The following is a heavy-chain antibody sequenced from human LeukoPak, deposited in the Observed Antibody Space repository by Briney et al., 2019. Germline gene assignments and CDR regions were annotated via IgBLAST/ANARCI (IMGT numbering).Heavy chain of an antibody. CDR2: INPSGGST. CDR1: GYTFTSYY. D-gene: IGHD2-15*01. CDR3: ARDRGSGDYYYYGMDV. V-gene: IGHV1-46*01. J-gene: IGHJ6*02. Sequence: ASVKVSCKASGYTFTSYYMHWLRQTPGQGLEWMGIINPSGGSTSYAQKFQGRVTMTRETSTSTVYMELSSLRSEDTAVYYCARDRGSGDYYYYGMDVWGQGTTVTVSS.